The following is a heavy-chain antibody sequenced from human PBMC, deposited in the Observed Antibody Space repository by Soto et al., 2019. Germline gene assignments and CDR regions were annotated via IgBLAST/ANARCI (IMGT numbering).Heavy chain of an antibody. D-gene: IGHD6-19*01. Sequence: EVQLVESGGGLVQPGGSLRLSCAASGFTFSTYWMNWVRQAPGKGLEWVANIKKDGSEKYYVDSVKGRFTISRDNAKNSLYLEMNNLSVEDTALDYCSGGSGWLQTDWGQGTLVTVSS. CDR2: IKKDGSEK. CDR3: SGGSGWLQTD. J-gene: IGHJ4*02. CDR1: GFTFSTYW. V-gene: IGHV3-7*04.